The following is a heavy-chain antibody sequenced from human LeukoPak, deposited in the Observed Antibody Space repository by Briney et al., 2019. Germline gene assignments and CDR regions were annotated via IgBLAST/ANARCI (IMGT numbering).Heavy chain of an antibody. J-gene: IGHJ4*02. D-gene: IGHD3-10*01. CDR1: GGSLSGYY. CDR2: VNHSGST. CDR3: AGDFRGDFDY. V-gene: IGHV4-34*01. Sequence: SETLSLTCAVYGGSLSGYYWSWIRQPPGKGLEWIGKVNHSGSTTYNPSLKSRVTISVDTSKNQFSLKLNSVTAADTAVYYCAGDFRGDFDYWGQGTLVTVSS.